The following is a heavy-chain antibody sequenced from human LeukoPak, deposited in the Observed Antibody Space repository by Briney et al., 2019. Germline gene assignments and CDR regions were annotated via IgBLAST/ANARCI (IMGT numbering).Heavy chain of an antibody. CDR3: SGGSGWTSEF. Sequence: GGSLTLSCAASGFTFTTYWMNWVRQAPGKGRVWVATIKEDGSETYYVDFVKGRFTISRDNAKNSLHLQMNSLRAADTAVYYCSGGSGWTSEFWGEGTLVTVSS. V-gene: IGHV3-7*04. CDR2: IKEDGSET. CDR1: GFTFTTYW. D-gene: IGHD6-19*01. J-gene: IGHJ1*01.